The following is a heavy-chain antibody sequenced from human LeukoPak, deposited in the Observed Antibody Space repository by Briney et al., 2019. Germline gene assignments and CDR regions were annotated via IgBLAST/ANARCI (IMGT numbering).Heavy chain of an antibody. Sequence: GGSLRLSCAASGFIVSSNYMSWLRQAPGKGLEWVSVLYSGGGTYYADSVKGRFTISRDNSKNTLYLQMNSLRAEDTALYCCARVSRHLSSPRGGLKESRGAFFDYWGQGTLVTVSS. CDR3: ARVSRHLSSPRGGLKESRGAFFDY. CDR1: GFIVSSNY. CDR2: LYSGGGT. J-gene: IGHJ4*02. D-gene: IGHD6-13*01. V-gene: IGHV3-53*01.